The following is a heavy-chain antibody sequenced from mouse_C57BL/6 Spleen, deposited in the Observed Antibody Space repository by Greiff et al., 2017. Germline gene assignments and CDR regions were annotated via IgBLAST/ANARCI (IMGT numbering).Heavy chain of an antibody. CDR1: GYTFTSYW. D-gene: IGHD2-4*01. Sequence: QVQLQQPGTELVKPGASVKLSCKASGYTFTSYWMHWVKQRPGQGLEWIGNINPSNGGTNYNEKFKSKATLTVDKSSSTAYMQLSSLTSEDSAVSYCVKGGDYDYDDYYAMDYWGQGTSVTVSS. CDR3: VKGGDYDYDDYYAMDY. CDR2: INPSNGGT. V-gene: IGHV1-53*01. J-gene: IGHJ4*01.